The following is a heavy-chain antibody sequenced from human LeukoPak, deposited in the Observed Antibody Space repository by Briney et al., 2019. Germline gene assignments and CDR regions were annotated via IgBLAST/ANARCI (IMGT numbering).Heavy chain of an antibody. D-gene: IGHD2-2*02. J-gene: IGHJ4*02. Sequence: SGTLSLTCTVSGASVSRNWWSWVRQPPGKGLEWIGEIHHSGGTNYNPSPKSRVTMSLDNSNNHFSLKLSSVTAADTAVYYCASTDCSSTSCYMSPFDYWGQGTLVTVSS. V-gene: IGHV4-4*02. CDR2: IHHSGGT. CDR3: ASTDCSSTSCYMSPFDY. CDR1: GASVSRNW.